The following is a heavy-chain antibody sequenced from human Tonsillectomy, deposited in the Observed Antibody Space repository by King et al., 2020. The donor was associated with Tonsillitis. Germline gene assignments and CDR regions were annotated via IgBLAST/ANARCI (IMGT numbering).Heavy chain of an antibody. CDR3: ARDIDRRVGGDAFDI. CDR2: IKQDGSEK. D-gene: IGHD3-22*01. V-gene: IGHV3-7*01. CDR1: GFTFSTYW. J-gene: IGHJ3*02. Sequence: VQLVESGGGLVQPGGSLRLSCAASGFTFSTYWMSWVRQAPGKGLEWVANIKQDGSEKHYVDSVKGRFTISRDNAKNSLYLQMNSLGAEDTAVYYCARDIDRRVGGDAFDIWGQGTMVTVSS.